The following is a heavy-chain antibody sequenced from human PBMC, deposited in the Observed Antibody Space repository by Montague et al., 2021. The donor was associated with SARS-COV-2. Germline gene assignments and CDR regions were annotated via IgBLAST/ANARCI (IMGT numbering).Heavy chain of an antibody. CDR3: VRPLWFGDSDYYFES. J-gene: IGHJ4*02. V-gene: IGHV3-74*01. CDR2: IRPDGTST. CDR1: GFTFRSYW. D-gene: IGHD3-10*01. Sequence: RSLSLSASGFTFRSYWMHWVRQVPGRGPVWVSRIRPDGTSTHYAASVKGRFIISRDNAKNTLSLEMTNLRVDDTAIYYCVRPLWFGDSDYYFESWGQGTLVSVSS.